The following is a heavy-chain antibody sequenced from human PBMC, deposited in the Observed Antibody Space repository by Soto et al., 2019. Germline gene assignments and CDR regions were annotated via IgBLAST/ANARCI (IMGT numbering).Heavy chain of an antibody. D-gene: IGHD5-12*01. Sequence: GGSLRLSCAASGFTFSSYGMHWVRQAPGKGLEWVAVISYDGSNKYYADSVKGRFTISRDNSKNTLYLQMNSLRAEDTAVYYCAKDPRFYSGYDWEGYWGQGTLVTVSS. CDR3: AKDPRFYSGYDWEGY. J-gene: IGHJ4*02. CDR2: ISYDGSNK. CDR1: GFTFSSYG. V-gene: IGHV3-30*18.